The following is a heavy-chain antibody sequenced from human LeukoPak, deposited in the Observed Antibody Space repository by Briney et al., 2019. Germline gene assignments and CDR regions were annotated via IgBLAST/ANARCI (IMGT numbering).Heavy chain of an antibody. CDR2: INHSGST. V-gene: IGHV4-34*01. D-gene: IGHD6-19*01. J-gene: IGHJ4*02. CDR1: GGSFSGYY. CDR3: ARGPSYSSGWYRRHLDY. Sequence: SETLSLTCAVYGGSFSGYYWSWIRQPPGKGLEWIGEINHSGSTNYNPSLKSRVTISVDTSKNQFSLKLSSVTAADTAVYYCARGPSYSSGWYRRHLDYWGQGTLVTVSS.